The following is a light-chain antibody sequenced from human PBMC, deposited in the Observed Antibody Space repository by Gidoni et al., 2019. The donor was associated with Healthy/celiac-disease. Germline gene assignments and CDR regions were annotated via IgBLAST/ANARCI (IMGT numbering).Light chain of an antibody. CDR3: QQYNNWPHSIT. CDR1: QSVSSN. CDR2: GAS. J-gene: IGKJ5*01. Sequence: EIVMTQSPATLSVSPGERATLSCRASQSVSSNLAWYQQKPGQAPRLLIYGASTRATGIPARFSGSGSGTEFTLTISSLQSEDFAVYYCQQYNNWPHSITFGQXTRLEIK. V-gene: IGKV3-15*01.